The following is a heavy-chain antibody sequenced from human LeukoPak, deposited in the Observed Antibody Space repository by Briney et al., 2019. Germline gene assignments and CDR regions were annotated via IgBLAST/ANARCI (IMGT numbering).Heavy chain of an antibody. CDR3: AREDAGTKNAFDI. V-gene: IGHV3-7*01. J-gene: IGHJ3*02. CDR2: IKQDGSEK. D-gene: IGHD6-13*01. Sequence: GGSLRLSCAASGFTFSTYWMSWVRQAPGKGLEWVAKIKQDGSEKFYVDSVKGRLIISRDNAKNSLYLQMNSLRAEDTAVYYCAREDAGTKNAFDIWGQGTMVTVSS. CDR1: GFTFSTYW.